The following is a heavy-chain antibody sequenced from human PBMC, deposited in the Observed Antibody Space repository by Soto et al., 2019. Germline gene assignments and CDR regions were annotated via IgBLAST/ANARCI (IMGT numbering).Heavy chain of an antibody. CDR3: ARVVPGAEAWFGP. Sequence: ASVKVSCNTSGYTFSNYGITWVRQAPGQPLEWLAWISLYSDGTNYAQKFQGRVSMTTDTSTTTAYMELRSPRSDDTAVYYCARVVPGAEAWFGPCGQGTLVTVSS. D-gene: IGHD2-2*01. J-gene: IGHJ5*02. CDR2: ISLYSDGT. CDR1: GYTFSNYG. V-gene: IGHV1-18*01.